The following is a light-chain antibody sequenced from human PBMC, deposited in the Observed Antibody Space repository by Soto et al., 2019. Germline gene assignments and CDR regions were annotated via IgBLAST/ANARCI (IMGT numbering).Light chain of an antibody. J-gene: IGKJ1*01. CDR1: QSVSSSY. V-gene: IGKV3-20*01. CDR3: QQYGSSRPWT. Sequence: EMVLTHSPGSLSFSPRERATRSWISIQSVSSSYLAWYQQKPGQAPRLLIYGASSRATGIPDRFSGSGSGTDFTLTISRLEPEDFAVYYCQQYGSSRPWTFGQGTKVDIK. CDR2: GAS.